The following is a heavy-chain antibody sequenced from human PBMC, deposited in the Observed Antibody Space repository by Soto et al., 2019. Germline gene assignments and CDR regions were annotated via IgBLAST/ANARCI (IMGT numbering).Heavy chain of an antibody. D-gene: IGHD4-17*01. J-gene: IGHJ4*02. CDR2: IDWDDDK. V-gene: IGHV2-70*04. CDR1: GFSLCTSGLR. Sequence: VNPTQPLTLTCTFSGFSLCTSGLRVSWIRQPPGKALEWLARIDWDDDKFYSTSLKTRLTISKDTSKNQVVLTMTNMDPVDTATYDCARSLRDYGDQPPENFDYWGQGTLVTVSS. CDR3: ARSLRDYGDQPPENFDY.